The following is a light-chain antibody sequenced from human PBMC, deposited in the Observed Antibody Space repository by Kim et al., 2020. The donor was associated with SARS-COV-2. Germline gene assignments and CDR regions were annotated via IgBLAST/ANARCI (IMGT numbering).Light chain of an antibody. CDR3: QQYGTSPCT. V-gene: IGKV3-20*01. CDR2: DAS. CDR1: QSVASNY. Sequence: LSPGETATLSCRACQSVASNYLAWYQQKPGQAPRLLIFDASTRATGISDRFSGSGSGTDFSLTISRLEPEDFAVYYCQQYGTSPCTFGQGTKLEIK. J-gene: IGKJ2*02.